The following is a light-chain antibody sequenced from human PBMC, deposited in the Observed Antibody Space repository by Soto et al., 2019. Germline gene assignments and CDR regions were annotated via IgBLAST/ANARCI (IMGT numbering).Light chain of an antibody. J-gene: IGLJ2*01. CDR1: SSNIGAGYD. CDR2: GNS. Sequence: QSVLTQPPSVSGAPGQRVTISCTGSSSNIGAGYDVHWYQQLPGTAPKLLIYGNSNRPSGVPDRFSGSKSGTSASLAITGLQAEDEADYYCQSYDSSLSASVFGGGTMLTVL. V-gene: IGLV1-40*01. CDR3: QSYDSSLSASV.